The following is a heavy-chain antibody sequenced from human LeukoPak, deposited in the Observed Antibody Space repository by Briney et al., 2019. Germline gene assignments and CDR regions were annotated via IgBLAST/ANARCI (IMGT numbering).Heavy chain of an antibody. CDR3: ARSFSSGWYDHYYYYMDV. D-gene: IGHD6-19*01. Sequence: SETLSLTCTVSGCSISSYYWSWIRQPAGKGLEWIGRIYTSGSTNYNPSLKSRVTMSVDTSKNQFSLRLSSVTAADTAVYYCARSFSSGWYDHYYYYMDVWGKGTTVTVSS. CDR1: GCSISSYY. CDR2: IYTSGST. V-gene: IGHV4-4*07. J-gene: IGHJ6*03.